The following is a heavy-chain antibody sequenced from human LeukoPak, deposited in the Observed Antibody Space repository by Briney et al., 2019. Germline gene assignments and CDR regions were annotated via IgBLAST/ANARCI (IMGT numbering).Heavy chain of an antibody. CDR1: GGSISSSSYY. CDR2: IYYSGST. Sequence: SETLSLTCTVSGGSISSSSYYWGWIRQPPGKGLEWIGSIYYSGSTYYNPSLKSRVTISVDTSKNQFSLKLSSVPAADTAVYYCARLRDYVWGGPFDPWGQGTLVTVSS. CDR3: ARLRDYVWGGPFDP. D-gene: IGHD3-16*01. J-gene: IGHJ5*02. V-gene: IGHV4-39*01.